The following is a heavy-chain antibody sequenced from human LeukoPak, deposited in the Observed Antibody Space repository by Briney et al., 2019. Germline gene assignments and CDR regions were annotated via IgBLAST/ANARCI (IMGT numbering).Heavy chain of an antibody. Sequence: SQTLSLTCTVSGGSISSGDYYWSWIRQPPGKGLEWIGYIYYSGSTYYNPSFKSRVTISVDTSKNQFSLKLSSVTAADTAVYYCARDRYYYDSSGYYSYYGMDVWGQGTTVTVSS. D-gene: IGHD3-22*01. CDR3: ARDRYYYDSSGYYSYYGMDV. CDR1: GGSISSGDYY. V-gene: IGHV4-30-4*01. CDR2: IYYSGST. J-gene: IGHJ6*02.